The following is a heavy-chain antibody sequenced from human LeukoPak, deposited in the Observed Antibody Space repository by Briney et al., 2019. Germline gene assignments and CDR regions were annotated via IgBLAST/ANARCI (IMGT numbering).Heavy chain of an antibody. CDR2: INPNSGGT. D-gene: IGHD2-8*01. V-gene: IGHV1-2*02. Sequence: GASVKVSCKASGYTFTGYYMHWVRQAPGQGLEWMGWINPNSGGTNYAQKFQGRVTMTRDTSISTAYMELSRLRSDDTAVYYCARARDIVLMFYYYYYMDVWGKGTTVTISS. J-gene: IGHJ6*03. CDR1: GYTFTGYY. CDR3: ARARDIVLMFYYYYYMDV.